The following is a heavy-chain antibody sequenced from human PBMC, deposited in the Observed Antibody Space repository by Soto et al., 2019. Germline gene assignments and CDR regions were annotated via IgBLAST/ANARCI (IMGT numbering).Heavy chain of an antibody. V-gene: IGHV5-10-1*01. CDR2: IDPSGSYT. CDR1: GYSFTTYC. D-gene: IGHD2-2*02. J-gene: IGHJ6*02. Sequence: PGESVKISGRGSGYSFTTYCINWVRQMPWKGLEWMGNIDPSGSYTNYSPSFQGHVTISADKSISTAYLQWSSLKASDTAMYYCVRYCSRTSCYKYYGMDVWGQGTTVTV. CDR3: VRYCSRTSCYKYYGMDV.